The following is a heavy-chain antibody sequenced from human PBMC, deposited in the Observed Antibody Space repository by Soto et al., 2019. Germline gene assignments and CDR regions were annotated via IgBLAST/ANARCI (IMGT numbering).Heavy chain of an antibody. J-gene: IGHJ5*02. D-gene: IGHD3-10*01. CDR2: IYYSGST. CDR1: GGSISSSSYY. Sequence: SETLSLTCTVSGGSISSSSYYWGWIRQPPGKGLEWIGSIYYSGSTYYNPSLKSRVTISVDTSKNQFSLKLSSVTAADTAVYYCARHNMRCYYYGSGSYYHLRTSWFDPWGQGTLVTVSS. CDR3: ARHNMRCYYYGSGSYYHLRTSWFDP. V-gene: IGHV4-39*01.